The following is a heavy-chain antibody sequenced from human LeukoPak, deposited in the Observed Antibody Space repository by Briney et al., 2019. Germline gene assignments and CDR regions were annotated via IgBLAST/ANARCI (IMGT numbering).Heavy chain of an antibody. Sequence: SQTLSLTCTVSGGSISSGGYYWSWIRQPPGTGLEWIGYINHSGSTNYNPSLKSRVTISVDTSKNQFSLKLSSVTAADTAVYYCARGRFSGYDILTGYPRGKDYWGQGTLVTVSS. D-gene: IGHD3-9*01. J-gene: IGHJ4*02. CDR2: INHSGST. CDR1: GGSISSGGYY. V-gene: IGHV4-30-2*01. CDR3: ARGRFSGYDILTGYPRGKDY.